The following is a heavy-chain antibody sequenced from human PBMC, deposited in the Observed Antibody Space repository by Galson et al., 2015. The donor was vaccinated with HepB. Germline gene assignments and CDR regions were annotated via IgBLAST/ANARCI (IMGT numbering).Heavy chain of an antibody. V-gene: IGHV4-31*03. CDR3: ARGIQYCSSTSCSPYYFDY. D-gene: IGHD2-2*01. CDR2: IYYSGST. J-gene: IGHJ4*02. CDR1: GGSISSGGYY. Sequence: TLSLTCTVSGGSISSGGYYWSWIRQHPGKGLEWIGYIYYSGSTYYNPSLKSRVTISVDTSKNQFSLKLSSVTAADTAVYYCARGIQYCSSTSCSPYYFDYWGQGTLVTVSS.